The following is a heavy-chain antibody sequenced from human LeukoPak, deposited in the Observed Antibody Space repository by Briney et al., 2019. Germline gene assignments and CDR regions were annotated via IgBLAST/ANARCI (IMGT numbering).Heavy chain of an antibody. CDR2: IYTGGST. CDR3: ARGTLRGRVTYYFDY. CDR1: GGSISDYS. J-gene: IGHJ4*02. V-gene: IGHV4-4*07. D-gene: IGHD2-21*02. Sequence: PSETLSLTCTVSGGSISDYSWTWIRQPAGKGLEWIGRIYTGGSTNYNPSLKSRVTMSVDTSKNQFSLNLSSVTAADTVVYYCARGTLRGRVTYYFDYWGQGALVTVSS.